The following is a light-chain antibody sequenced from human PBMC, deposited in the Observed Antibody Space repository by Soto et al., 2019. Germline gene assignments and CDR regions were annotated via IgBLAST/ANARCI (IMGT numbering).Light chain of an antibody. CDR2: KAS. V-gene: IGKV1-5*03. CDR3: QHYNSYSEA. CDR1: QTISSW. Sequence: DIQITQSPSTRSGSVVDRVCIRCGASQTISSWLAWYQQKPGKAPKLLIYKASTLKSGVPSRFSGSGSGTEFTLTISSLQPDDFATYYCQHYNSYSEAFGQGTKVDIK. J-gene: IGKJ1*01.